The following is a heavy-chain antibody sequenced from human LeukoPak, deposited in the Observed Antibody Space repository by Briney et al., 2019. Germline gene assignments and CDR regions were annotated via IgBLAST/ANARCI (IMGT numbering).Heavy chain of an antibody. V-gene: IGHV2-5*01. CDR2: IYWNDDK. CDR3: ARVLSRCSGGSCYPPAFDY. CDR1: GFSLSTSGVG. Sequence: GPTLVNPTQTLTLTCTFSGFSLSTSGVGVGWIRQPPGKALGWLALIYWNDDKRYSPSLKSRLTITKDTSKNQVVLTMTNMDPVDTATYYCARVLSRCSGGSCYPPAFDYWGQGTLVTVSS. D-gene: IGHD2-15*01. J-gene: IGHJ4*02.